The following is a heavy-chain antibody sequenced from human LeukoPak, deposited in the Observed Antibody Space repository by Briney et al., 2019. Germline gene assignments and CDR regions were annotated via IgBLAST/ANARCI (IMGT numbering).Heavy chain of an antibody. J-gene: IGHJ5*02. CDR2: IIPIFGTA. V-gene: IGHV1-69*05. CDR1: GGTFSSYA. CDR3: ARGASHCSSTSCYVYWFDP. D-gene: IGHD2-2*01. Sequence: GASVKVSCKASGGTFSSYAISWVRQAPGQGLEWMGGIIPIFGTANYAQKFQGRVTITTDESTSTAYMELSSLRSEDTAVYYCARGASHCSSTSCYVYWFDPWGQGTLVTVSS.